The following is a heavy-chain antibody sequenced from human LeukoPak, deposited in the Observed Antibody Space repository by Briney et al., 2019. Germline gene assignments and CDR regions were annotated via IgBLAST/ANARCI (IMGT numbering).Heavy chain of an antibody. D-gene: IGHD4-17*01. J-gene: IGHJ4*02. V-gene: IGHV3-7*01. CDR1: GFAFSTYW. CDR3: ARGWTTVTPKNFDF. CDR2: INAGGSET. Sequence: GGSLRLSCAASGFAFSTYWMSWVRQAPGKGLEWVASINAGGSETYYAESLKGRFTISTDNAMNSFFLQMNNLRADDTAVYYCARGWTTVTPKNFDFWGQGTLVTVSS.